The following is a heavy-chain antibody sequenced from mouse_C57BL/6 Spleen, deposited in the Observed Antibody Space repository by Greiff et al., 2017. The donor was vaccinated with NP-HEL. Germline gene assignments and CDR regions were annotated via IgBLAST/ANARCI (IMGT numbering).Heavy chain of an antibody. Sequence: EVQLQQSGPGLVKPSQSLSLTCSVTGYSITSGYYWSWIRQFPGDKLEWMGYISYDGSSNYNTYLKNGISITRDTSKNQFYLKLNSVTTEDTATYYCARKHSNYRDYFDYWGQGTTLTVSS. V-gene: IGHV3-6*01. CDR1: GYSITSGYY. D-gene: IGHD2-5*01. CDR2: ISYDGSS. CDR3: ARKHSNYRDYFDY. J-gene: IGHJ2*01.